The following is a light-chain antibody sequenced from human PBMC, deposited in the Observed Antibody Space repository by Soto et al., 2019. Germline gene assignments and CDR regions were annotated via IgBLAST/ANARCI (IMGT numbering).Light chain of an antibody. CDR2: AAS. J-gene: IGKJ1*01. CDR1: QGLNTN. CDR3: QHYNSYSEA. Sequence: IQLTQSPSSLSASVGDRVTITCRASQGLNTNLAWYQQKPGKAPKLLIYAASTLQKGVPSRFSGNGSGTDFSLTISSLQPEDFATFYCQHYNSYSEAFGQGTKVELK. V-gene: IGKV1-9*01.